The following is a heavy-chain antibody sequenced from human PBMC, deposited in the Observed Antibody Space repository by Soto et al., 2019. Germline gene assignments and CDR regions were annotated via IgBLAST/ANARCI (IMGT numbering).Heavy chain of an antibody. CDR2: IHHSGGT. J-gene: IGHJ4*02. V-gene: IGHV4-4*02. D-gene: IGHD5-12*01. CDR3: TKNSAYALDY. Sequence: QVQLQESGPGLVKPSGTLSLSCAVSGGSVSNNNWWNWVRQSPGNGLEWIGEIHHSGGTSYNPSLESRATLSVDKSKNELSLRLNYVTAADTAVYYCTKNSAYALDYWGLGILVTVSS. CDR1: GGSVSNNNW.